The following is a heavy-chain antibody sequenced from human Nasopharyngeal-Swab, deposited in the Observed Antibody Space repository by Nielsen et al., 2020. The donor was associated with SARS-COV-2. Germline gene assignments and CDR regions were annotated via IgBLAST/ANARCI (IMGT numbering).Heavy chain of an antibody. CDR1: GFTFSGSA. J-gene: IGHJ6*03. Sequence: GGSLRLSCAASGFTFSGSAMHWVRQASGKGLEWVGRIRSKANSYAPAYAASVKGRFTISRDDSKNTAYLQMNSLKTEDTAVYYCTSSIAAAGSRYYYYDMDVWGKGTTVTVSS. V-gene: IGHV3-73*01. D-gene: IGHD6-13*01. CDR3: TSSIAAAGSRYYYYDMDV. CDR2: IRSKANSYAP.